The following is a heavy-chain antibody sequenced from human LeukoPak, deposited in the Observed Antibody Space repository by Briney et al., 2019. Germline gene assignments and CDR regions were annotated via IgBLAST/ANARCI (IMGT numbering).Heavy chain of an antibody. CDR1: GYTFTGYY. CDR2: INPNSGGT. Sequence: ASVKVSCKASGYTFTGYYMHWVRQAPGQGLEWMGWINPNSGGTNYAQKFQGRVTMTRDTSISTAYMELSRLRSDDTAVYYCARDRYYYDSSSNGIDVWGQGTTVTVSS. D-gene: IGHD3-22*01. J-gene: IGHJ6*02. V-gene: IGHV1-2*02. CDR3: ARDRYYYDSSSNGIDV.